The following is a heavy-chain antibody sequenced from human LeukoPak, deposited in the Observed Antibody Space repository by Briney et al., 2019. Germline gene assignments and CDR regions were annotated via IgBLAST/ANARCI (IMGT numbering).Heavy chain of an antibody. CDR3: AKDRSLNGGNSNGYFDY. D-gene: IGHD4-23*01. CDR2: IYSGGST. Sequence: GGSLRLSCAASGFTVSSNYMSWVRRAPGKGLEWVSVIYSGGSTYYADSVKGRFTISRDNSKNTLYLQMNSLRAEDTAVYSCAKDRSLNGGNSNGYFDYWGQGTLVTVSS. J-gene: IGHJ4*02. CDR1: GFTVSSNY. V-gene: IGHV3-53*01.